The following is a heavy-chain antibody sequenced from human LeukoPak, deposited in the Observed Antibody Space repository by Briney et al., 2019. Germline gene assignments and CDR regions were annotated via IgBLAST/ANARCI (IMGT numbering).Heavy chain of an antibody. CDR3: ARGVGSSGWYDY. CDR2: IIPMFGTA. Sequence: SVKVSCKASGGTFSSYAISWVRQAPGQGLEWMGRIIPMFGTANYAQKFQGRVTITTDESTSTAYMELSSLRSEDTAVYYCARGVGSSGWYDYWGQGTLVTVSS. J-gene: IGHJ4*02. V-gene: IGHV1-69*05. D-gene: IGHD6-19*01. CDR1: GGTFSSYA.